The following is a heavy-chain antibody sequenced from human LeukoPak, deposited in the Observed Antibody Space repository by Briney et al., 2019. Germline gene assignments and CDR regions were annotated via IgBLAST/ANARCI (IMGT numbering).Heavy chain of an antibody. J-gene: IGHJ4*02. Sequence: GGSLRLSCAASGFTFSDYYMSWIRQAPGKGLGWVSYISSSGSTIYYADSVKGRFTISRDNAKNSLYLQMNSLRAEDTAVYYCARDSYGSGSYCDEIDYWGQGTLVTVSS. V-gene: IGHV3-11*01. CDR1: GFTFSDYY. D-gene: IGHD3-10*01. CDR3: ARDSYGSGSYCDEIDY. CDR2: ISSSGSTI.